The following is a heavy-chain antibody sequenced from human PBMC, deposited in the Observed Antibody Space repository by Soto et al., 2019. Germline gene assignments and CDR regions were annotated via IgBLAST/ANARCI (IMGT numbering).Heavy chain of an antibody. V-gene: IGHV3-11*01. D-gene: IGHD3-3*01. J-gene: IGHJ6*02. Sequence: QVQLVESGGGLVKPGGSLRLSCAASGFTFSDYYMSWIRQAPGKGLEWVSYISSSGSTIYYADSVKGRFTISRDNAKNSLYRKRNSLRAEDTAVYYCAREMGGRYDFWSGYSTYYYYGMDVWGQGTTVTVSS. CDR1: GFTFSDYY. CDR2: ISSSGSTI. CDR3: AREMGGRYDFWSGYSTYYYYGMDV.